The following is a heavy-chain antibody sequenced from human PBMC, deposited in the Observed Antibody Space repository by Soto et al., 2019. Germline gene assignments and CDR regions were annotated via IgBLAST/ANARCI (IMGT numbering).Heavy chain of an antibody. J-gene: IGHJ4*02. Sequence: GFEVKKPGASVKVSCKASGYTFNSYGISWVRQAPGQGLEWMGWISGYNGDTKYSEKVKGRVTMTTDTTTSTAYMELRSLISDDTAIYYCARYFWSGQLPFYFDQWGQGSLITVSS. D-gene: IGHD3-3*01. CDR1: GYTFNSYG. CDR2: ISGYNGDT. CDR3: ARYFWSGQLPFYFDQ. V-gene: IGHV1-18*01.